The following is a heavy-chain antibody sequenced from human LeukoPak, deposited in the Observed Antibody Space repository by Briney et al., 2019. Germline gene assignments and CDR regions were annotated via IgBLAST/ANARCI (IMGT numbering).Heavy chain of an antibody. CDR2: ISASGGST. V-gene: IGHV3-23*01. CDR3: VKDRDFWSGLDV. Sequence: GGSLRLSCAASGFTFSSSAMSWVRQVPGKGMEWVSGISASGGSTYYADSARGRFTISRDNAKNSLYLQTNSLKLEDTALYYCVKDRDFWSGLDVWGQGTMVTVS. D-gene: IGHD3-3*01. J-gene: IGHJ6*02. CDR1: GFTFSSSA.